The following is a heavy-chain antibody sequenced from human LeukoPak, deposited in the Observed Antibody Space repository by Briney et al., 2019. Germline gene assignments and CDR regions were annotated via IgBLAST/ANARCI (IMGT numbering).Heavy chain of an antibody. CDR3: AKDTAVQFLEPAF. CDR2: IWFDGSVK. D-gene: IGHD3-3*01. CDR1: GFTFNSHG. Sequence: GGSLRLSCAAPGFTFNSHGMHRVRQAPGKGLEWVAAIWFDGSVKHYSDAVKGRFTISRDNSLNTLYLQMNSLRVEDTAMYYCAKDTAVQFLEPAFWGQGTLVTVSS. J-gene: IGHJ4*02. V-gene: IGHV3-33*06.